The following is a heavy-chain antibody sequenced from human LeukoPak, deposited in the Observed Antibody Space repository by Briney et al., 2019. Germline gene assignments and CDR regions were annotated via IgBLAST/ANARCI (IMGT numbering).Heavy chain of an antibody. V-gene: IGHV3-74*01. CDR2: INGDGIAT. CDR1: GFSFSNFW. CDR3: GSALDD. J-gene: IGHJ4*02. Sequence: GGSLRLSCAASGFSFSNFWMHWVRQAPGKGLAWVSEINGDGIATNYADSVKGRFTNSRDNAKNTLDLQMNSLRVEDTAVYYCGSALDDWGQGTLVTVSS.